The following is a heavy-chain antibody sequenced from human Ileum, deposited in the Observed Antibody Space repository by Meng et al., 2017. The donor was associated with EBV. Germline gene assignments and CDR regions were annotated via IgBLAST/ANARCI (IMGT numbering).Heavy chain of an antibody. CDR3: ASRPENDVGPFDY. CDR2: VNTGNGKT. CDR1: GYTFTSYP. D-gene: IGHD1-14*01. Sequence: QGHLVHGGSEVKKPGASVKVSCKAAGYTFTSYPMHWVRQSPGQRLQWMGWVNTGNGKTEYSQNFQGRVTITRDTSANTAYMELSSLRSEDTAVYYCASRPENDVGPFDYWGQGTLVTVSS. V-gene: IGHV1-3*04. J-gene: IGHJ4*02.